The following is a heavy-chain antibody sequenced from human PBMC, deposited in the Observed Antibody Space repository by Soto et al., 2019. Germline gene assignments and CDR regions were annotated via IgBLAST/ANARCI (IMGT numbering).Heavy chain of an antibody. V-gene: IGHV3-23*01. CDR3: AKAQYDDFGYLDY. D-gene: IGHD4-17*01. Sequence: GGSLRLSCAASGFTFSSYGMSWVRQAPGKGLEWVSVISGRGGTTYYADSVKGRFTISRDNSKNTLYLQMNSLRAEDTAVYYCAKAQYDDFGYLDYWGQGTLVTVSS. CDR2: ISGRGGTT. J-gene: IGHJ4*02. CDR1: GFTFSSYG.